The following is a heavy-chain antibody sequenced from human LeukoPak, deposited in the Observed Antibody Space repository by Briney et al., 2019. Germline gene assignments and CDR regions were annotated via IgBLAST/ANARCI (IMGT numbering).Heavy chain of an antibody. D-gene: IGHD5-18*01. Sequence: GGSLRLSCAASGFTFSSYSMNWARQAPGKGLEWVSSISSSRGYIYYADSVKGRFTISRDNAKNSLFLQMNSLRAEDTAVYYCARVRFMRGMVRDAFDFWGQGTVVTVSS. CDR1: GFTFSSYS. J-gene: IGHJ3*01. CDR2: ISSSRGYI. V-gene: IGHV3-21*01. CDR3: ARVRFMRGMVRDAFDF.